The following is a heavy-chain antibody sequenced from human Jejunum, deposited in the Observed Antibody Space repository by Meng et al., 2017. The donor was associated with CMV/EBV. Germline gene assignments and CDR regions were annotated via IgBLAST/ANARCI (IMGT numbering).Heavy chain of an antibody. V-gene: IGHV3-11*04. CDR3: ASPSHSWAFDY. D-gene: IGHD2-15*01. CDR2: ISSSGSTI. CDR1: GFTFSDYY. Sequence: CAASGFTFSDYYMSWIRQAPGKRLEWVSYISSSGSTIYYADSVKGRFTISRDNTKDSLYLQMNSLRAEGTAVYYCASPSHSWAFDYWGQGTLVTVSS. J-gene: IGHJ4*02.